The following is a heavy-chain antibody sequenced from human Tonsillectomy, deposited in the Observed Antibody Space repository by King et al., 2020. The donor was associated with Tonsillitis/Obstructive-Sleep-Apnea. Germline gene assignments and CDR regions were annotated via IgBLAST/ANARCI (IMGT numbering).Heavy chain of an antibody. D-gene: IGHD3-22*01. Sequence: VQLVESGGAVVQPGRSLRVSCAASGFTFSTYAMHWVRQAPGKGLEWVAVISYDGSNKYYADSVKGRFTISRDNSKNTLYLRMNSLRAEDTAVYYCARPTEDHYYDISDFYPNCFDPWGQGTLVSVSS. CDR3: ARPTEDHYYDISDFYPNCFDP. CDR1: GFTFSTYA. CDR2: ISYDGSNK. V-gene: IGHV3-30*04. J-gene: IGHJ5*02.